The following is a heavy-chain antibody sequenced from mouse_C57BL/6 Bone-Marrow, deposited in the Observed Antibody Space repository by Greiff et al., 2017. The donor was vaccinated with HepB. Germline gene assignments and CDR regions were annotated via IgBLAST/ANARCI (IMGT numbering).Heavy chain of an antibody. CDR3: ARSYDYDFDY. Sequence: VQLQQPGAELVMPGASVKLSCKASGYTFTSYWMHWVKQRPGQGLEWIGEIDPSDSYTNYNQKFKGKSTLTVDKSSSTAYMQLSSLTSEDSAVDYCARSYDYDFDYWGQGTTLTVSS. J-gene: IGHJ2*01. V-gene: IGHV1-69*01. CDR2: IDPSDSYT. CDR1: GYTFTSYW. D-gene: IGHD2-4*01.